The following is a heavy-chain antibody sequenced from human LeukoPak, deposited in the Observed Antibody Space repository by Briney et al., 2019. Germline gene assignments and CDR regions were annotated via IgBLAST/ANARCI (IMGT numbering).Heavy chain of an antibody. Sequence: GASVKVSCKASGYTFTSYDINWVRQATGQGLEWMGWMNPNSGNTGYAQKFQGRVTMTRNTSISTAYMELSSLRSEDTAVYYCARDPRYCSGGSRYSVWDYWGQGTLVTVSS. V-gene: IGHV1-8*01. J-gene: IGHJ4*02. CDR2: MNPNSGNT. D-gene: IGHD2-15*01. CDR3: ARDPRYCSGGSRYSVWDY. CDR1: GYTFTSYD.